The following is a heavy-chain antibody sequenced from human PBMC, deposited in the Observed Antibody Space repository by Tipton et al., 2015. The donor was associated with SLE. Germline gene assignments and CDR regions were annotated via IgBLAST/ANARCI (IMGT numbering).Heavy chain of an antibody. J-gene: IGHJ4*02. CDR1: GGSISSGSYY. CDR2: IYTSGST. Sequence: TLSLTCTVSGGSISSGSYYWSWIRQPAGKGLEWIGRIYTSGSTNYNPSLKSRVTISVDMSKNQFSLKLSSVTAADTAVYYCARGLIAARFDYWGQGTLVTVSS. V-gene: IGHV4-61*02. CDR3: ARGLIAARFDY. D-gene: IGHD6-6*01.